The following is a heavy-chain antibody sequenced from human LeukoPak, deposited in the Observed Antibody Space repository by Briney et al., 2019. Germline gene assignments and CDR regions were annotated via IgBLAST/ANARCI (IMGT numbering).Heavy chain of an antibody. J-gene: IGHJ4*02. CDR1: GGSISIISSSTYY. D-gene: IGHD6-25*01. Sequence: PSETLSLTCTVSGGSISIISSSTYYWGWIRQAPGKGLEWIGSLYYGENSHYNPSLKSRATLSVDTSNNQFSLKLTSVTAADAAVYFCARQLPTAAADTRGYFDYWGQGTVVTASS. CDR3: ARQLPTAAADTRGYFDY. CDR2: LYYGENS. V-gene: IGHV4-39*01.